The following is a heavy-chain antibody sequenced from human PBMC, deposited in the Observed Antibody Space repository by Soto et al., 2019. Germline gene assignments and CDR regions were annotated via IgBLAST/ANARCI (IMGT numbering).Heavy chain of an antibody. CDR1: GFTFSSYW. V-gene: IGHV3-74*01. Sequence: EVQLVESGGGLVQFGGSLRLSCAASGFTFSSYWMHWVRQVPGKGLVWVSRIKGDGTNTGYADSVKGRFTISRDNVKNTLYLQKNSLRGEDKAVYFCARGLSGYYGFDYWGQGTLVTGSS. D-gene: IGHD5-12*01. CDR3: ARGLSGYYGFDY. CDR2: IKGDGTNT. J-gene: IGHJ4*02.